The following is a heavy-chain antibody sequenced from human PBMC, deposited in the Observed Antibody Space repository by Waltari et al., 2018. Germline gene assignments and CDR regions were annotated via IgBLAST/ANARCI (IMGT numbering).Heavy chain of an antibody. CDR2: IYHSGST. CDR1: GYSISSGYY. D-gene: IGHD5-12*01. J-gene: IGHJ4*02. V-gene: IGHV4-38-2*01. CDR3: ARVGRDGYNYDY. Sequence: QVQLQESGPGLVKPSETLSLTCAVSGYSISSGYYWGWIRQPPGKGLEWIGSIYHSGSTYYNPSPKSRVTISVDTSKNQFSLKLSSVTAADTAVYYCARVGRDGYNYDYWGQGTLVTVSS.